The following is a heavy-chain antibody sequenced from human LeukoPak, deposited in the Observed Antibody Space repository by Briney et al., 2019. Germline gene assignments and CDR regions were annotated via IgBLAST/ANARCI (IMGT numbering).Heavy chain of an antibody. V-gene: IGHV3-23*01. Sequence: GGSLRLSCAVSGITFNSHDMGWVRQAPGKGLEWVSAISGSGGSTYYADSVKGRFTISRDNSKNTLYLQMNSLRAEDTAVYYCAKGELSITMIVVVELDYWGQGTLVTVSS. J-gene: IGHJ4*02. D-gene: IGHD3-22*01. CDR3: AKGELSITMIVVVELDY. CDR2: ISGSGGST. CDR1: GITFNSHD.